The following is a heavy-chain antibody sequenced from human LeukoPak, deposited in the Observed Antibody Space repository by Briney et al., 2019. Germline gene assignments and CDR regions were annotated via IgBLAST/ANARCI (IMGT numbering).Heavy chain of an antibody. CDR1: GFNFRNYV. CDR3: LRGGWGSLLDY. CDR2: TSGSTGSGGNT. D-gene: IGHD6-19*01. V-gene: IGHV3-23*01. J-gene: IGHJ4*02. Sequence: GGSLRLSCAASGFNFRNYVMSWVRQAPGKGLEWVSTTSGSTGSGGNTYYADSVKGRFTISRDNSKNTLYLQMNSLRAEDTAVYYCLRGGWGSLLDYWGQGTLVTVSS.